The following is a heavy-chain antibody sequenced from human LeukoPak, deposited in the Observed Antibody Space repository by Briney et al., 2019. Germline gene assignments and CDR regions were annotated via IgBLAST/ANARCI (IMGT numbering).Heavy chain of an antibody. D-gene: IGHD3-22*01. Sequence: SSETLSLTCTVSGGSISSSSYYWGWIRQPPGKGLEWIGSIYYSGSTYYNPSLKSRVTISVDTSKNQFSLKLSSVIAADTAVYYCARQRNYYDSSGYYYAIDYWGQGTLVTVSS. J-gene: IGHJ4*02. V-gene: IGHV4-39*01. CDR2: IYYSGST. CDR1: GGSISSSSYY. CDR3: ARQRNYYDSSGYYYAIDY.